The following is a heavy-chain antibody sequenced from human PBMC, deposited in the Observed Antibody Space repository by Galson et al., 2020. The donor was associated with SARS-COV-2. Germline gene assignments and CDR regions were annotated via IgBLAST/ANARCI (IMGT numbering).Heavy chain of an antibody. CDR1: AYSISSSYF. J-gene: IGHJ4*01. V-gene: IGHV4-38-2*02. CDR3: ARVHRHRSGGNGFGN. D-gene: IGHD2-15*01. CDR2: IYHGGST. Sequence: SETLSLTCTVSAYSISSSYFWGWIRQPPGKGLEWVGRIYHGGSTYYNPSLKSRVTITIDTSKNKFTLKLRSVTAEDTAVYYCARVHRHRSGGNGFGNWGHGTLVTVSS.